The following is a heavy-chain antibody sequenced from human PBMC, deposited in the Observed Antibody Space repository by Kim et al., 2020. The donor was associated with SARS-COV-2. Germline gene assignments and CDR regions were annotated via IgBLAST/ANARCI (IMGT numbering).Heavy chain of an antibody. D-gene: IGHD3-22*01. CDR3: ARHGDISGYWGIDY. Sequence: SETLSLTCTVSGGSISSSSYYWGWIRQPPGKGLEWIGSIYYSGSTYYNPSLKSRVTISVDTSKNQFSLKLSSVTAADTAVYYCARHGDISGYWGIDYWGQGTLVTVSS. CDR2: IYYSGST. CDR1: GGSISSSSYY. V-gene: IGHV4-39*01. J-gene: IGHJ4*02.